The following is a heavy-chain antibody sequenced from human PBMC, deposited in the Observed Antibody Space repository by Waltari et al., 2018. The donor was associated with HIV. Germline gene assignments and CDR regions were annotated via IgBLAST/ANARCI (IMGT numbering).Heavy chain of an antibody. CDR1: GLSFDKAW. J-gene: IGHJ4*02. D-gene: IGHD3-10*01. CDR2: IRSKTDGGTA. CDR3: TTEEGYASGTFLDY. Sequence: EVQLVESGGDLVKPGGCLRLSCTGSGLSFDKAWITRVRQAPGKGLEWVGRIRSKTDGGTADYAAVVKGRFTISRDDSGNTLYLQMSSLEVEDTAVYYCTTEEGYASGTFLDYWGQGTLVTVSS. V-gene: IGHV3-15*01.